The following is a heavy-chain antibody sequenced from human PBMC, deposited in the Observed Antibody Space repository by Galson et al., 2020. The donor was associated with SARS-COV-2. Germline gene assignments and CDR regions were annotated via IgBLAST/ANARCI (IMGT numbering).Heavy chain of an antibody. Sequence: GGSLRLSCAASGFTFSSYAMSWVRQAPGKGLEWVSAISGSGGSTYYADSVKGRFTISRDNSKNTLYLQMNSLRAEDTAVYYCAPDPMITVTTFPTLDVWGQGTTVTVSS. CDR1: GFTFSSYA. V-gene: IGHV3-23*01. J-gene: IGHJ6*02. D-gene: IGHD4-17*01. CDR2: ISGSGGST. CDR3: APDPMITVTTFPTLDV.